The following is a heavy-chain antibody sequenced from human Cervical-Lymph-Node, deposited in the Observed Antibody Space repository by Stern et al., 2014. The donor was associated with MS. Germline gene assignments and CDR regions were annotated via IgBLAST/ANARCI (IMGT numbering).Heavy chain of an antibody. CDR1: GGSISSGDYY. CDR2: IYYSGTT. Sequence: QVQLQESGPGLVKPSQTLSLTCTVSGGSISSGDYYWSWIRQPLGMGLEWIGDIYYSGTTYYNPSLKSRVTISVDTSKNQFSLKLSSVTAADTAVYYCARGSHYYDSSGYSYYFDYWGQGTLVTVSS. V-gene: IGHV4-30-4*01. D-gene: IGHD3-22*01. CDR3: ARGSHYYDSSGYSYYFDY. J-gene: IGHJ4*02.